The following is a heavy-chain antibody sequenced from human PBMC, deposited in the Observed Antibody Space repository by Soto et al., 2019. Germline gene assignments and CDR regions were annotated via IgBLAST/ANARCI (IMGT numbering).Heavy chain of an antibody. J-gene: IGHJ5*02. D-gene: IGHD3-3*01. Sequence: QVQLVQSGAEVKKPGASVKVSCKASGYTFTSYYMHWVRQAPGQGLEWMGIINPSGGSTSYAQKFQGRVTVTRDTSTSTVYMELSSLRSEDTAVYYCARGGLSTIFGVVIPPFDPWGQGTLVTVSS. CDR2: INPSGGST. V-gene: IGHV1-46*01. CDR3: ARGGLSTIFGVVIPPFDP. CDR1: GYTFTSYY.